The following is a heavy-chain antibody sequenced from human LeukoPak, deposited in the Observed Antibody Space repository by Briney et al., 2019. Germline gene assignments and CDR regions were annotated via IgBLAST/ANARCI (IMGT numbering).Heavy chain of an antibody. CDR3: ASSRDGYNPIDY. D-gene: IGHD5-24*01. CDR1: GFTFSTYS. CDR2: ISSTSSYM. J-gene: IGHJ4*02. Sequence: PGGSLRLSCAASGFTFSTYSMNWVRQAPGKGLEWVSSISSTSSYMDYADSVKGRFTISRDNAKDSLYLQMNSLRAEDTAVYYCASSRDGYNPIDYWGQGTLVIVSS. V-gene: IGHV3-21*01.